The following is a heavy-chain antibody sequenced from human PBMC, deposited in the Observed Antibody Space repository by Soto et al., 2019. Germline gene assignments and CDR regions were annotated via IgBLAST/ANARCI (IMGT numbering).Heavy chain of an antibody. Sequence: ASVKVSCKATGLTFTNYGINWVRQAPGQGLEWMGWVSANNGHTNYAQNLQGRVSMTTDTSTSTAYMELRGLTFDDTAVYYCARDIESVTAKHFFYYYAMDVWGQGTTVTVSS. D-gene: IGHD2-8*01. CDR2: VSANNGHT. J-gene: IGHJ6*02. CDR1: GLTFTNYG. CDR3: ARDIESVTAKHFFYYYAMDV. V-gene: IGHV1-18*01.